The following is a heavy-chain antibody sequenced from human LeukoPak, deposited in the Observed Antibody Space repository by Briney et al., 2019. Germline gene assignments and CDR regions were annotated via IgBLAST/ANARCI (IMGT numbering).Heavy chain of an antibody. J-gene: IGHJ4*02. D-gene: IGHD3-10*01. V-gene: IGHV3-9*01. Sequence: PGRSLRLPCAASGFTFDNYAMHWVRQAPGKGLEWVSGIAWNSGNTGFADSVKGRFTISRDNAENSLYLQMNSLTPEDTAFYFCAKDMNSYGSGSSYNPWGPFDSWGQGTLVTVSS. CDR2: IAWNSGNT. CDR3: AKDMNSYGSGSSYNPWGPFDS. CDR1: GFTFDNYA.